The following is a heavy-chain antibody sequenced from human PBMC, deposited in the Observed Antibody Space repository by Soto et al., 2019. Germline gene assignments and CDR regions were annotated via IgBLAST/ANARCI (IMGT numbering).Heavy chain of an antibody. D-gene: IGHD3-22*01. CDR2: IYYSGST. CDR3: ASQGNDYDSSGSF. Sequence: SETLSLTCTVSGGSISSSSYYWGWIRQPPGKGLEWIGSIYYSGSTYYNPSLKSRVTISVATSKNQFSLKLSSVTAADTAVYYCASQGNDYDSSGSFWGQGTMVTVSS. V-gene: IGHV4-39*01. CDR1: GGSISSSSYY. J-gene: IGHJ3*01.